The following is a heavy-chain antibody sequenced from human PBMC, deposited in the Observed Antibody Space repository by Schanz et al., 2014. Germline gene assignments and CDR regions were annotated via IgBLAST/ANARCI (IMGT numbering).Heavy chain of an antibody. CDR3: AKGRFGELSAFDI. CDR2: ITYNGGTI. CDR1: GFTLSNYA. V-gene: IGHV3-48*01. D-gene: IGHD3-10*01. Sequence: EVQLVESGGGLVQPGGSLRLSCAAPGFTLSNYAMHWVRQAPGKGLEWISYITYNGGTIYYADSVKGRFTISRDNSKNTLYLQMNSLRAEDTAVYYCAKGRFGELSAFDIWGQGTMVTVSS. J-gene: IGHJ3*02.